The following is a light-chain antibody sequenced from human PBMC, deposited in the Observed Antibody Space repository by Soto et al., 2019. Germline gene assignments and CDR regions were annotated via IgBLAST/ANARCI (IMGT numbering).Light chain of an antibody. CDR1: SSDIGPYNY. J-gene: IGLJ1*01. Sequence: QSVLTQPASVSGPPGQSITISCIGTSSDIGPYNYVSWYQQHPDKAPKLILYEVTNRPSGASDRFSGSRSGNAAFLTISGLQAEDEADYHCSSYSSSATPYVFGTGTKVTVL. V-gene: IGLV2-14*01. CDR3: SSYSSSATPYV. CDR2: EVT.